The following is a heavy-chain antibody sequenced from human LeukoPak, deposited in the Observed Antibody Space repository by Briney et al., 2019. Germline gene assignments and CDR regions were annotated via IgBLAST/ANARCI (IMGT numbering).Heavy chain of an antibody. D-gene: IGHD3-16*01. CDR2: ISAYNGNT. CDR3: ARDEAPPYY. V-gene: IGHV1-18*01. CDR1: GFTFSSYA. J-gene: IGHJ4*02. Sequence: PGGSLRLSCAASGFTFSSYAMSWVRQAPGQGLEWMGWISAYNGNTNYAQKLQGRVTMTTDTSTSTAYMELRSLRSDDTAVYYCARDEAPPYYWGQGTLVTVSS.